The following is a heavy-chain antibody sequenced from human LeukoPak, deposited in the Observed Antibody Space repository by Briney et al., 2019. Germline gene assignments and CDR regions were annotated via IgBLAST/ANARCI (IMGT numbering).Heavy chain of an antibody. D-gene: IGHD3-22*01. Sequence: SETLSLTCAVSGGSVNRGTFFWTWIRKPPGKGLEWIGYISNSGGTNYHPSLKSRVTISSDTSKTQFTLKLTSVTAADTAVYFCARSPSGYRFDSWGQGTLVTVSS. CDR1: GGSVNRGTFF. J-gene: IGHJ4*02. CDR2: ISNSGGT. V-gene: IGHV4-61*01. CDR3: ARSPSGYRFDS.